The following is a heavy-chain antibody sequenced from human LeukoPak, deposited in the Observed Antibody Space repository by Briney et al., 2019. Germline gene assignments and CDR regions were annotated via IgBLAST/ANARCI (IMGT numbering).Heavy chain of an antibody. V-gene: IGHV1-18*01. CDR1: GYIFKNYG. J-gene: IGHJ4*02. Sequence: ASVKVSCKGSGYIFKNYGISWVRQAPGQGLEWMGWISVYHGNTDYAQKFQGRLTMTTETSTNTAYMEPNSLRAEDTAVYYCAKDPPPLTNPDLSMGYWGQGTLVTVSS. CDR2: ISVYHGNT. D-gene: IGHD4-11*01. CDR3: AKDPPPLTNPDLSMGY.